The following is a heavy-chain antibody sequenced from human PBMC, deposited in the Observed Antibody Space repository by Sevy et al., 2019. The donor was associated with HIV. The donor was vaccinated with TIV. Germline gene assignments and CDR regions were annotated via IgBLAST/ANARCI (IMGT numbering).Heavy chain of an antibody. Sequence: GGSLRLSCAASGFTFSSYSMNWVRQAPGKGLEWVSYISSSSSSIYYADSVKGRFTISRDNAKKSLYLQMNSLRDEDTAVYYCARGGYSGYSNYYYGIDVWGQGTTVTVSS. J-gene: IGHJ6*02. V-gene: IGHV3-48*02. CDR2: ISSSSSSI. D-gene: IGHD5-12*01. CDR3: ARGGYSGYSNYYYGIDV. CDR1: GFTFSSYS.